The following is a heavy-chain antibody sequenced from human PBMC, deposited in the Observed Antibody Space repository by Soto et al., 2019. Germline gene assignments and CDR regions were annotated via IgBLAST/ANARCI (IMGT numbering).Heavy chain of an antibody. CDR3: ASPLFPKNGDYYGMDV. Sequence: PGESLKISCKGSGYSFTSYWIGWVRQMPGKGLEWMGIIYPGDSDTRYSPSFQGQVTISADKSISTAYLQWSSLKASDTAMYYCASPLFPKNGDYYGMDVWGQGTTVTVSS. V-gene: IGHV5-51*01. CDR2: IYPGDSDT. J-gene: IGHJ6*02. CDR1: GYSFTSYW. D-gene: IGHD2-21*01.